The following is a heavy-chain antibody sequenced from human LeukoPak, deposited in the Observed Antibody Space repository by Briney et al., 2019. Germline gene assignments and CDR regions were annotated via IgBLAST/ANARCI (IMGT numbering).Heavy chain of an antibody. V-gene: IGHV3-53*01. Sequence: GGSLRLSCAASGFIVSSNYMSWVRQAPGKGLEWVSIIYSGGSTYYADSVKGRFTISRDNSKNTLYLQMNSLRAGDTAVYYCARGDYFDYWGQGTLVTVSS. CDR3: ARGDYFDY. CDR1: GFIVSSNY. J-gene: IGHJ4*02. CDR2: IYSGGST.